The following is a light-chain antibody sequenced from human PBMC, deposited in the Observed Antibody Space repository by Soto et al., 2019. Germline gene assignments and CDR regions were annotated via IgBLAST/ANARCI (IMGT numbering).Light chain of an antibody. Sequence: AIRMTQSPSSFSASTGDRVTITCRASQGISSYLAWYQQKPGKAPKLLIYAASTLQSGVPSRFSGSGSGTEFTLTISSLQPDDFATYYCQHYNSYSEAFGQGTKV. V-gene: IGKV1-8*01. J-gene: IGKJ1*01. CDR3: QHYNSYSEA. CDR2: AAS. CDR1: QGISSY.